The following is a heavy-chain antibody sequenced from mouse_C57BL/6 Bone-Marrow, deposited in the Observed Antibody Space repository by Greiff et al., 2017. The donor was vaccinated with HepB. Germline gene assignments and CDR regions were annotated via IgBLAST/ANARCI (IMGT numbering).Heavy chain of an antibody. D-gene: IGHD1-1*01. Sequence: EVQLQQSGAELVRPGASVKLSCTASGFNIKDDYMHWVKQRPEQGLEWIGWIDPENGDTEYASKFQGKATITADTSSNTAYLQLSSLTSEDTAVYYSTTFITTEVEGCAMDYWGQGTSVTVSS. CDR3: TTFITTEVEGCAMDY. CDR2: IDPENGDT. J-gene: IGHJ4*01. CDR1: GFNIKDDY. V-gene: IGHV14-4*01.